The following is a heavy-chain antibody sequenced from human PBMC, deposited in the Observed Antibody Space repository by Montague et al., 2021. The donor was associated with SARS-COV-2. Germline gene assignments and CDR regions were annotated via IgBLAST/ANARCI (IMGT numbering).Heavy chain of an antibody. Sequence: SETLSLTCTVSGDSINNYYWSWIRQLPGKGLEWIGNTFYSGSTMYNPSLKSRVTISVDTSKNQFSLNLSSVTAADPAVYFCARLSGYNPFDAFDLWGPGTMVTVSS. CDR1: GDSINNYY. CDR2: TFYSGST. J-gene: IGHJ3*01. D-gene: IGHD5-24*01. CDR3: ARLSGYNPFDAFDL. V-gene: IGHV4-59*01.